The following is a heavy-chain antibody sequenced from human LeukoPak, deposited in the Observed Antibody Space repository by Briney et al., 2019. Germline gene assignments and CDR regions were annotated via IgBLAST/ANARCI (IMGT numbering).Heavy chain of an antibody. CDR2: IYYSGST. CDR3: ARRAVAGTTYYYYYMDV. CDR1: GGSISSYY. Sequence: SETLSLTCTASGGSISSYYWSWIRQPPGKGLEGIGYIYYSGSTNYNPSLKSRVTISVDASKNQFSLKLSSVTAADTAVYYCARRAVAGTTYYYYYMDVWGKGTTVTVSS. J-gene: IGHJ6*03. D-gene: IGHD6-19*01. V-gene: IGHV4-59*08.